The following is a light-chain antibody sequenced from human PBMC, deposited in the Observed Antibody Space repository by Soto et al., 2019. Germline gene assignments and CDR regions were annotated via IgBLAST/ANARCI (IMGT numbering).Light chain of an antibody. CDR3: QQHNNWPT. Sequence: EIVMTQSPATLSVSPGERATLSCRASQSVWTFLAWYQQKPGQAPSLLIYGASKRATGIPARFSGSGSGTDFTLTISSLEPEDFAVYFCQQHNNWPTFGQGTRLEI. CDR1: QSVWTF. CDR2: GAS. V-gene: IGKV3-11*01. J-gene: IGKJ5*01.